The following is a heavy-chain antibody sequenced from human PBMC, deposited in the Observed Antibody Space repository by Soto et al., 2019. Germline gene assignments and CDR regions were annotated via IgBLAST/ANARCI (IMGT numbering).Heavy chain of an antibody. Sequence: SETLSLTCTVSGGSISSGDYYWSGIRQPPAKGREWIGYIYYSGSTYYNPSLKSRVTISVDTSKNQFYLKLSSVTAADTAVYYCARDRSGEGYCSGGSCDWFDPWGQGTLVTVSS. D-gene: IGHD2-15*01. V-gene: IGHV4-30-4*01. J-gene: IGHJ5*02. CDR1: GGSISSGDYY. CDR2: IYYSGST. CDR3: ARDRSGEGYCSGGSCDWFDP.